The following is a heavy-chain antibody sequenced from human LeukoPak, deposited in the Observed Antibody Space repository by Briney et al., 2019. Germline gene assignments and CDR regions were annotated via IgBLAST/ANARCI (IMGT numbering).Heavy chain of an antibody. CDR2: IGTSSTTI. J-gene: IGHJ4*02. D-gene: IGHD3-22*01. CDR3: ARDPRYPYQYDSNSGGFSLDY. Sequence: GGSLRLSCAASGFTFSSYTMNWVRQPPGKGLEWVSNIGTSSTTIYYADSVKGRFTISRDNARNSLYLQMNSLGAADTAVYYCARDPRYPYQYDSNSGGFSLDYWGQGTLVTVSS. V-gene: IGHV3-48*04. CDR1: GFTFSSYT.